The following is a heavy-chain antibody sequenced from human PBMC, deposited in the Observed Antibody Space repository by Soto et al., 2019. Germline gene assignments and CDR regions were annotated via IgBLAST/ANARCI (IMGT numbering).Heavy chain of an antibody. V-gene: IGHV3-74*01. D-gene: IGHD5-12*01. CDR1: RFSNSW. CDR3: VRGPGAYVFFCFDI. Sequence: GGSLRLSCAASRFSNSWMHWVRQVPGKGLVWVSRINPDGGSTNYADFVKGRFTISRDYATDTVYLQMNSLRAEDTAVYYCVRGPGAYVFFCFDIWGQGTMVTVSS. J-gene: IGHJ3*02. CDR2: INPDGGST.